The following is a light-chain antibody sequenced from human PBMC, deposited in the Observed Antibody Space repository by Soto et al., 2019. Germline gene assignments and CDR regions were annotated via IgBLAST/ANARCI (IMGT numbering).Light chain of an antibody. V-gene: IGLV2-14*01. CDR3: SSYSSSSTRV. Sequence: QSVLTQPASVSGSPGQSITISCTGTSSDVGGYNYVSWYQQHPGKAPKLMIYDVSNRPSGVSNRFSGSKSGNTASLTISGLHAEDEADYYCSSYSSSSTRVFGGGTKLTVL. CDR2: DVS. J-gene: IGLJ2*01. CDR1: SSDVGGYNY.